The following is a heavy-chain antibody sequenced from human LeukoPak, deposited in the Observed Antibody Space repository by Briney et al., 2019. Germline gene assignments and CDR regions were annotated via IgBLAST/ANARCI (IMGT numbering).Heavy chain of an antibody. V-gene: IGHV3-30*02. J-gene: IGHJ4*02. CDR1: GFTFSSYG. Sequence: PGRSLRLSCAASGFTFSSYGMHWVRQTPGKGLEWVAFIQYDGSKTYYTDSVKGRFTISRDNSKNTLWLQMNSLRPEDTALYYCSPLVPFDYWGQGTLVTVSS. D-gene: IGHD6-13*01. CDR3: SPLVPFDY. CDR2: IQYDGSKT.